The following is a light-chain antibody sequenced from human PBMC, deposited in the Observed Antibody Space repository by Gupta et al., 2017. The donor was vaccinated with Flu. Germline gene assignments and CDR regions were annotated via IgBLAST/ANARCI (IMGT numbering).Light chain of an antibody. CDR3: SSYSTSNTLV. Sequence: RGDIGDYKYVSWYQQFPGKAPSLIIYEVSNRPSRVSSRFSGSKSGNTASLTISGLQAKDEADYFCSSYSTSNTLVFGTGTQVSVL. J-gene: IGLJ1*01. CDR1: RGDIGDYKY. CDR2: EVS. V-gene: IGLV2-14*01.